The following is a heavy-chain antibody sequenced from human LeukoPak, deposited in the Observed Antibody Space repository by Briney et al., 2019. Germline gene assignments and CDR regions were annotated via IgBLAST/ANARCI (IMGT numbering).Heavy chain of an antibody. J-gene: IGHJ4*02. V-gene: IGHV4-4*07. Sequence: SETLSLTCTVSGGSISSYYWSWIRQPAGKGLEWIGRIYSSGSTDYNPSLKSRVTMSVDTSKNQFSLRLTSVTAADTAVYYCARAGDYYGSGGQLLDYWGQGTLVTVSS. CDR1: GGSISSYY. CDR3: ARAGDYYGSGGQLLDY. D-gene: IGHD3-22*01. CDR2: IYSSGST.